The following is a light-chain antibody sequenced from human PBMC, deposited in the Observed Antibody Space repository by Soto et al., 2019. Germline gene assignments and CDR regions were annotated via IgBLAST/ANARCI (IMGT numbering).Light chain of an antibody. CDR3: QQYDRSLYT. CDR2: SAS. CDR1: QSVSSTY. J-gene: IGKJ2*01. V-gene: IGKV3-20*01. Sequence: EIVLTQSPGTLSLSPGERATLSCRASQSVSSTYLAWYQQKPGQAPRLLIYSASTRATGIPDRFSGSGSGTDFTLTISRLVPEDFAVYYCQQYDRSLYTFGQGTKLEI.